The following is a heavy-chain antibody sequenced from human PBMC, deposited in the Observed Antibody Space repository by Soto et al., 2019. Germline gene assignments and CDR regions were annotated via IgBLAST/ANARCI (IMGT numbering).Heavy chain of an antibody. J-gene: IGHJ4*02. CDR3: ARDCRYGVTTAIHY. CDR2: IYYSGTA. D-gene: IGHD4-17*01. Sequence: QVQLQESGPGLVRPSETLSLTCTVSGDSVTSGSCYWGWIRHPPGETLEWIGYIYYSGTANYNPSLSSRVTISLDKSKNQFSLKMSSVTAADTAVYFCARDCRYGVTTAIHYWGEGALVTVSS. CDR1: GDSVTSGSCY. V-gene: IGHV4-61*01.